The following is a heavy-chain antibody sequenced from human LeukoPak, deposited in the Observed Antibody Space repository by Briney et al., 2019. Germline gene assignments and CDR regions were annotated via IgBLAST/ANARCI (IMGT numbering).Heavy chain of an antibody. D-gene: IGHD2-21*01. Sequence: GGSLRLSCAASGFTFSSYGMHWVRQAPGKGLEWVALTRYDGSNKYYADSVKGRFTISRDNSKNTLYLQMNSLRAEDTAVYYCAKDRHIVVVIAIPDAFDIWGQGTMVTVSS. J-gene: IGHJ3*02. CDR1: GFTFSSYG. CDR2: TRYDGSNK. V-gene: IGHV3-30*02. CDR3: AKDRHIVVVIAIPDAFDI.